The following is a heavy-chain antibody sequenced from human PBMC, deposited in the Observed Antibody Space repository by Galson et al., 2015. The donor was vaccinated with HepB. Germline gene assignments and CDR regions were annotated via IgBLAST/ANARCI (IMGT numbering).Heavy chain of an antibody. D-gene: IGHD3-3*01. J-gene: IGHJ5*02. Sequence: SETLSLTCAVYGGSFSGYYWSWIRQPPGKGLEWIGEINHSGSTNYNPSLKSRVTISVDTSKNQFSLKLSSVTAADTAVYYCARGTAYYDFWSGYPGDWFDPWGQGTLVTVSS. CDR3: ARGTAYYDFWSGYPGDWFDP. V-gene: IGHV4-34*01. CDR1: GGSFSGYY. CDR2: INHSGST.